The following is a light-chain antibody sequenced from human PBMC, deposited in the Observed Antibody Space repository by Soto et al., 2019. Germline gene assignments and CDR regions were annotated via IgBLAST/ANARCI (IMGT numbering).Light chain of an antibody. CDR2: SNN. V-gene: IGLV1-47*02. Sequence: QAVVTQPPSASGTPGQRVTISCSGSSSNIGSNYVYWYQQLPGTAPKLLIYSNNQRPSGVPDRFSGSKSGTSASLAISGLRSEDVADYYCAAWDDSLSGWVFGGGTKLTVL. CDR1: SSNIGSNY. CDR3: AAWDDSLSGWV. J-gene: IGLJ3*02.